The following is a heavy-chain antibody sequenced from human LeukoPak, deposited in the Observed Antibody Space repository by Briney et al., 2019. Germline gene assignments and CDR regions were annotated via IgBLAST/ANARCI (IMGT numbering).Heavy chain of an antibody. CDR3: ARLGSTRRYYYGLDV. CDR1: GYTFTSYL. D-gene: IGHD2-2*01. CDR2: IDPSETYI. J-gene: IGHJ6*04. V-gene: IGHV5-10-1*01. Sequence: GESLKISCKASGYTFTSYLIGWVRQMPGRGLEWMGRIDPSETYIDYNPSFRGHVTFSTDKSITTAYLQWSNLTAADTAIYYCARLGSTRRYYYGLDVWGKGTTVTVSS.